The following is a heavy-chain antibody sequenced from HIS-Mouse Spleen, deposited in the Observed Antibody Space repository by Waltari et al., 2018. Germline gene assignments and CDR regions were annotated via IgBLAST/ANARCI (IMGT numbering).Heavy chain of an antibody. CDR2: IYYSGRT. D-gene: IGHD2-15*01. CDR3: ARAVGRENFDY. V-gene: IGHV4-39*07. CDR1: GGSISSSGYS. J-gene: IGHJ4*02. Sequence: QLQLQESGPGLVKPSETLSLTCTVSGGSISSSGYSWGWFGQPPGKGLGWIGSIYYSGRTYSNPSLKSRVTISVDTSKNQFSLKLSSVTAADTAVYYCARAVGRENFDYWGQGTLVTVSS.